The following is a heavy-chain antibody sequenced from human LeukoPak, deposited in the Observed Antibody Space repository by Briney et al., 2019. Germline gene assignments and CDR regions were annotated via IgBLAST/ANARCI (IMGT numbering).Heavy chain of an antibody. CDR3: ARCHPQEQLVRGPARGYYYYYYYMDV. D-gene: IGHD6-6*01. Sequence: SVKVSCKASGGTFSSYAISWVRQAPGQGLEWMGGIIPIFGTANYAQKFQGRVTITADKSTSTAYMELRSLRSEDTAVYYCARCHPQEQLVRGPARGYYYYYYYMDVWGKGTTVTVSS. CDR1: GGTFSSYA. CDR2: IIPIFGTA. J-gene: IGHJ6*03. V-gene: IGHV1-69*06.